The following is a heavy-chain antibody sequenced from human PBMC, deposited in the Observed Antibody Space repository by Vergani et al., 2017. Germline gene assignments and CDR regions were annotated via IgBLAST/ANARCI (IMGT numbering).Heavy chain of an antibody. D-gene: IGHD2-2*02. CDR3: ARDRYCSSTSCHITRVDGMDV. CDR1: GFTFSNAW. Sequence: EVQLVESGGGLVKPGGSLRLSCAASGFTFSNAWMSWVRQAPGKGLEWVGRIKSKTDGGTTDYAAPVKGRFTISRDNAKNSLYLQMNSLRAEDTAVYYCARDRYCSSTSCHITRVDGMDVWGQGTTVTVSS. CDR2: IKSKTDGGTT. J-gene: IGHJ6*02. V-gene: IGHV3-15*01.